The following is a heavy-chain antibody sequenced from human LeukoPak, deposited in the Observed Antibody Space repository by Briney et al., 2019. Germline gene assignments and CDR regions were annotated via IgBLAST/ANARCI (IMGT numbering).Heavy chain of an antibody. Sequence: SETLSLTCTVSGGSINNYYWSWIRQPAGEGLEWIGRIYSSGSTNYSPSLRSRVTMSVDTYKTQFSLRLSSVPATEPAMYYCARGPHTRGYSYYFDYWGQGTLVSVSS. CDR3: ARGPHTRGYSYYFDY. CDR1: GGSINNYY. V-gene: IGHV4-4*07. CDR2: IYSSGST. J-gene: IGHJ4*02. D-gene: IGHD5-18*01.